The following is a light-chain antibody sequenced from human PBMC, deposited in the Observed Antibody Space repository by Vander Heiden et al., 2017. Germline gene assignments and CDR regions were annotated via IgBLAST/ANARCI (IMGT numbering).Light chain of an antibody. V-gene: IGKV4-1*01. J-gene: IGKJ3*01. CDR3: QQYYSTPLFT. CDR2: WAS. CDR1: QSVLYSSNNKTY. Sequence: DIVLPQSPDSLAVSLGERATINCKYSQSVLYSSNNKTYLAWYQQKPGQPPKLLIYWASTRESGVPDRFSGSGSGTDFTLTISSLQAEDVAVYYCQQYYSTPLFTFGPGTKVDIK.